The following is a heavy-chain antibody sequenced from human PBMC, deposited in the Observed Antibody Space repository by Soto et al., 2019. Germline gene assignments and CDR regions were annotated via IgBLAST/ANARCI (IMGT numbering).Heavy chain of an antibody. CDR1: GFSFSLFW. V-gene: IGHV3-7*03. D-gene: IGHD3-16*01. Sequence: EVPLAESGGGFVQPGVSLSLSCAASGFSFSLFWMSWVRQTPGKGLEGVANINEDGSEKFFADSVKGRFTISRDNAKKALPLPMNSLTAEATAVYSCASTGWPQSSYYFDYWGQGALVTVSS. CDR2: INEDGSEK. J-gene: IGHJ4*02. CDR3: ASTGWPQSSYYFDY.